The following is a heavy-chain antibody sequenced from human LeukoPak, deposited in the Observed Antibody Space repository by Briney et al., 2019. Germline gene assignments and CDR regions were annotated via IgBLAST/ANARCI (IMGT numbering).Heavy chain of an antibody. Sequence: SETLSLTCSVSGGXLSGYYCNWVRQPAGEGLEWIWAIYATGATNYNPSLMSRVTMSVDTSKNQFSLKLFYVPAADTAVYYCARDLGGYNYGYSFDYWGQGTLVTVSS. CDR1: GGXLSGYY. CDR2: IYATGAT. J-gene: IGHJ4*02. D-gene: IGHD5-18*01. CDR3: ARDLGGYNYGYSFDY. V-gene: IGHV4-4*07.